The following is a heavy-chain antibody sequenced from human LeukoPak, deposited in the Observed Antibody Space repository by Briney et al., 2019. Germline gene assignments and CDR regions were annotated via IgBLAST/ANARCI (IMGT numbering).Heavy chain of an antibody. CDR2: IYSGGST. D-gene: IGHD6-19*01. V-gene: IGHV3-53*01. Sequence: GGSLRLSCAASGLTVSSNYMSWVRQAPGKGLEWVSIIYSGGSTYYADSVKGRFTISRDSSKNTLYLEMHSLRVDDTAVYFCARGWGAVAGVYGFDYWGQGTLVTASS. J-gene: IGHJ4*02. CDR3: ARGWGAVAGVYGFDY. CDR1: GLTVSSNY.